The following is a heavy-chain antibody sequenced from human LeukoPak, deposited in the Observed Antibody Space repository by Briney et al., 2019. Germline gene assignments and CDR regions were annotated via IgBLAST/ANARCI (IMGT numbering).Heavy chain of an antibody. V-gene: IGHV3-23*01. CDR2: ISGSGGST. CDR3: AKVAVDTAMLTVLLITTYFDY. Sequence: GGSLRLSCAASGFTFKSYAMSWVRQAPGKGLEWVSTISGSGGSTHYADFVKGRFTISRDNSKDTLYLQMNSLRADDTAAYYCAKVAVDTAMLTVLLITTYFDYWGQGTLVTVSS. D-gene: IGHD5-18*01. CDR1: GFTFKSYA. J-gene: IGHJ4*02.